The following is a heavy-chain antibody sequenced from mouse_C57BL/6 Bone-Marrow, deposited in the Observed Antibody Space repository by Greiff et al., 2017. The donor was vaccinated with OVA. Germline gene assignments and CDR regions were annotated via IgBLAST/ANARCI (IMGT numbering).Heavy chain of an antibody. CDR1: GFTFSDYG. CDR3: ARWEYFDY. Sequence: EVMLVASGGGLVKPGGSLKLSCAASGFTFSDYGMHWVRQAPEKGLAWVAYISSGSSTIYYADTVKGRFTISRDNAKNTLFLQMTSLRSEDTAMYYCARWEYFDYWGQGTTLTVSS. J-gene: IGHJ2*01. CDR2: ISSGSSTI. D-gene: IGHD4-1*01. V-gene: IGHV5-17*01.